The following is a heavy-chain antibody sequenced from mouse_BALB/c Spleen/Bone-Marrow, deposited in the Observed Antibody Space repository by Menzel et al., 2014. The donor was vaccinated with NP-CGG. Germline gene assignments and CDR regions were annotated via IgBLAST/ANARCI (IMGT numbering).Heavy chain of an antibody. D-gene: IGHD1-1*01. V-gene: IGHV10-1*02. Sequence: EVKLVESGGGLVQPKGSLKLSCAASGFTFNTYAMNWVRQAPGKGLEWVARIRSKNNNYATYYAGSVKDRFTISRDDSQSMLYLQMNNLKTEDTAMYYCVRYYGSSYYYAMDCWGQGTSVTVSS. CDR2: IRSKNNNYAT. J-gene: IGHJ4*01. CDR3: VRYYGSSYYYAMDC. CDR1: GFTFNTYA.